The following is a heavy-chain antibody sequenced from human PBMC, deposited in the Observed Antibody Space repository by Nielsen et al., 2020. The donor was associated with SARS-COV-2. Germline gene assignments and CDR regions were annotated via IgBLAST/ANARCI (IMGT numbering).Heavy chain of an antibody. CDR2: IYYSGNT. CDR1: GGSISSGGYY. Sequence: LRLSCTVSGGSISSGGYYWSWIRQHPGKGLEWIGYIYYSGNTYYNPSLKSRVTISVDTSKNQFSLKLSSVTAADTAVYYCARDYYSGWFDPWGQGTLVTVSS. V-gene: IGHV4-31*03. J-gene: IGHJ5*02. CDR3: ARDYYSGWFDP. D-gene: IGHD3-22*01.